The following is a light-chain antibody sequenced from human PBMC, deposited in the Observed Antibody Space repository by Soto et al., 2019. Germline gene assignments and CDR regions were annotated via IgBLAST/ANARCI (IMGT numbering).Light chain of an antibody. Sequence: SALTQPPSASGSPGQSVTISCTGISSDVGSYKYVSWYQQYPGKAPKLMVYEVNKRPSGVPDRFSGSKSGNTASLTVSGLQAEDEADYYCSSNAGSDNLVFGGGTKLTVL. J-gene: IGLJ2*01. V-gene: IGLV2-8*01. CDR1: SSDVGSYKY. CDR3: SSNAGSDNLV. CDR2: EVN.